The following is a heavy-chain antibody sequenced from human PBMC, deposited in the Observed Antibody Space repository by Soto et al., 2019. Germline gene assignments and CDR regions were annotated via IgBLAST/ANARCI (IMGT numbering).Heavy chain of an antibody. CDR3: AREYCTSPSCYGVDY. Sequence: QVHLVQSGAEVKMPGASVKVSCKASGDTFTTYGISWVRQAPGQGLEWMAWISGHNDNTKYAQKFQGRVIMTADTSTSTAYMELRSLSSDDTAVYYCAREYCTSPSCYGVDYWGQGTLVTVSS. J-gene: IGHJ4*02. V-gene: IGHV1-18*01. CDR2: ISGHNDNT. D-gene: IGHD2-2*01. CDR1: GDTFTTYG.